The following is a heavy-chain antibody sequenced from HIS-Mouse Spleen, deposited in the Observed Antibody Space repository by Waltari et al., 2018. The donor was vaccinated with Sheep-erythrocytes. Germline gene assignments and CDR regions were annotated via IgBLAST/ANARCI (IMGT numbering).Heavy chain of an antibody. CDR3: AQTGATTPHFDY. V-gene: IGHV1-69*04. J-gene: IGHJ4*02. Sequence: QVQLVQSGAEVKKPGSSVKVSCKASGGTFSSYAISWVRQAPGQGLEWMGMIIPILGIANYAQKFQGRVTITADKSTSTAYMELSSLRSEDTAVYYCAQTGATTPHFDYWGQGTLVTVSS. CDR1: GGTFSSYA. D-gene: IGHD1-26*01. CDR2: IIPILGIA.